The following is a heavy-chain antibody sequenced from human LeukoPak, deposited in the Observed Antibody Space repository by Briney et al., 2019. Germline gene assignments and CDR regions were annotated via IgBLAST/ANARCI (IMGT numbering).Heavy chain of an antibody. D-gene: IGHD2-15*01. CDR1: GFTFSSYA. CDR3: AKGAKYCSGGSCSTIGSYFDY. V-gene: IGHV3-23*01. J-gene: IGHJ4*02. CDR2: ISGSGGST. Sequence: PGGSLRLSCAASGFTFSSYAMSWVRQAPGKGLEWVSAISGSGGSTYYADSVKGRFTISRDNSKNTLYLQMNSLRAEDTAVYYCAKGAKYCSGGSCSTIGSYFDYWGQGTLVTVSS.